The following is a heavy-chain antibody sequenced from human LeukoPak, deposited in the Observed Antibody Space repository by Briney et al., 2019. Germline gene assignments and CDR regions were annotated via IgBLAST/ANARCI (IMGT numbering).Heavy chain of an antibody. V-gene: IGHV3-20*04. CDR1: GSTFDDYG. D-gene: IGHD6-19*01. CDR2: INCDGGST. Sequence: GGSLRLSCAASGSTFDDYGMSWARQAPGKGLEWVSGINCDGGSTGYADSVKGRFTISRDNAKNFLYLQMNSLRAEDTAVYYCARTVSSAGWSDDAFDIWGQGTMVTVSS. CDR3: ARTVSSAGWSDDAFDI. J-gene: IGHJ3*02.